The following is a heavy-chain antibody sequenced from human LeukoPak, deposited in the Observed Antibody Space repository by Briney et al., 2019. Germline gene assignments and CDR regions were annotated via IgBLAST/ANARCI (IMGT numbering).Heavy chain of an antibody. D-gene: IGHD6-13*01. Sequence: ASVKVSCKASGYTFTSYDINWVRQATGQGLEWMGWMNPNSGNTGYAQKFQGRVTMTRNTSISTAYMELSSLRSEDTAAYYCARVISSWYKAPRRIDPWGQGTPVTVSS. V-gene: IGHV1-8*01. J-gene: IGHJ5*02. CDR2: MNPNSGNT. CDR3: ARVISSWYKAPRRIDP. CDR1: GYTFTSYD.